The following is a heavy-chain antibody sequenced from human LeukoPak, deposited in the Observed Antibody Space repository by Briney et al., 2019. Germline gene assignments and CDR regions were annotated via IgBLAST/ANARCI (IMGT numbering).Heavy chain of an antibody. CDR3: VRDLRQGSLGSSGYIGY. J-gene: IGHJ4*02. V-gene: IGHV1-2*02. CDR2: INPNSGGT. D-gene: IGHD3-22*01. CDR1: GYTFTGYY. Sequence: GASVKVSCKASGYTFTGYYMHWVRQAPGQGLEWMGWINPNSGGTNYAQKFQGRVTMTRDTSISTAYMELSRLRSDDTAVYYCVRDLRQGSLGSSGYIGYWGQGTLVTVSS.